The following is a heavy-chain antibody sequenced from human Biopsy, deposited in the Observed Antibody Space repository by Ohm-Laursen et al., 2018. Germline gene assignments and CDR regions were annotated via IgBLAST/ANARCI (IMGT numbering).Heavy chain of an antibody. Sequence: GTLSLTCAVSGGSISNYFWTWIRQPPGKGLERIGYFRFEDRTSYNSSLKSRVTISADTSKNQFSLRLSSVTAADTAVYYWALGGGSYVNFDYWGQGTLVTVSS. V-gene: IGHV4-59*01. CDR3: ALGGGSYVNFDY. CDR2: FRFEDRT. J-gene: IGHJ4*02. CDR1: GGSISNYF. D-gene: IGHD1-26*01.